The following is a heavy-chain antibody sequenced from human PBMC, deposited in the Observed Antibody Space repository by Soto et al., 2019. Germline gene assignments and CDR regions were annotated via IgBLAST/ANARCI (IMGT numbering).Heavy chain of an antibody. D-gene: IGHD6-19*01. Sequence: GGPLRLSWAASGCTFSSYAMRWIRQAPGKGLEWVAVISYDGSNKYYADSVKGRFTISRDNSKNTLYLQMNSLRAEDTAVYYCAIIAVAGTQHDYWGQGTLVTVSS. CDR2: ISYDGSNK. V-gene: IGHV3-30-3*01. J-gene: IGHJ4*02. CDR1: GCTFSSYA. CDR3: AIIAVAGTQHDY.